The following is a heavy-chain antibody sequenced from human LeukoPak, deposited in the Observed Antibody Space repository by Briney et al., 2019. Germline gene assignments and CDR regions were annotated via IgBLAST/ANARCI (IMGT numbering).Heavy chain of an antibody. D-gene: IGHD3-10*01. CDR2: IYPGDSDT. Sequence: GESLNISCKGSGYSFTSYWIGWVRQMPGKGLEWIGIIYPGDSDTRYSPSFQGQVTISADKSNSTAYLQWSSLKASDTAMYYCARRGITMVRGDLYYYGMDVWGQGTTVTVSS. J-gene: IGHJ6*02. CDR3: ARRGITMVRGDLYYYGMDV. CDR1: GYSFTSYW. V-gene: IGHV5-51*01.